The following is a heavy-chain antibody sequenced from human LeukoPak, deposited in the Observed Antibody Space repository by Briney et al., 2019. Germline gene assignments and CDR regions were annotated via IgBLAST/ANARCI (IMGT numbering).Heavy chain of an antibody. CDR1: GFTFSSYA. D-gene: IGHD3-10*02. CDR2: ISYDGINK. CDR3: ARGTYVIRAYYFDY. Sequence: PGRSLRLSCAASGFTFSSYAMHWVRQAPGKGLEWVAIISYDGINKFYADSVKGRFTISRDNSKNTLYLQMNSLRAEDTAVYYCARGTYVIRAYYFDYWGQGTLVTVSS. J-gene: IGHJ4*02. V-gene: IGHV3-30*04.